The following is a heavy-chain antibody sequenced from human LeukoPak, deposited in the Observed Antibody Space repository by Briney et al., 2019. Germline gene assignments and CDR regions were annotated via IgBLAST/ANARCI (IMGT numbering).Heavy chain of an antibody. CDR1: GYTFTGYY. Sequence: ASVKVSFKASGYTFTGYYMHWVRQAPGQGLEWMGRINPNSGGTNYAQKFQGRVTMTRDTSISTAYMELSRLRSDDTAVYYCARAYCSSTSCYPYFDYWGQGTLVTVSS. V-gene: IGHV1-2*06. D-gene: IGHD2-2*01. CDR3: ARAYCSSTSCYPYFDY. J-gene: IGHJ4*02. CDR2: INPNSGGT.